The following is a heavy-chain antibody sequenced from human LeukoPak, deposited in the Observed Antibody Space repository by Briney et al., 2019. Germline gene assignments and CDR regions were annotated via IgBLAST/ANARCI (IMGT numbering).Heavy chain of an antibody. CDR3: ARARDGHINNWFDP. CDR2: IYYSGST. Sequence: SETLSLTCTVSGGSINSYYWRWIRQPPGKGLEWIGYIYYSGSTNYNPSLKSRVTISVDTSKNQFSLKMSSVTAADTAVYYCARARDGHINNWFDPGGQGTLVTVSS. V-gene: IGHV4-59*01. D-gene: IGHD5-24*01. CDR1: GGSINSYY. J-gene: IGHJ5*02.